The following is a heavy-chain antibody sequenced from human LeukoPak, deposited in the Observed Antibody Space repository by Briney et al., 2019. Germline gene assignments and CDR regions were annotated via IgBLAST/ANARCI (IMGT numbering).Heavy chain of an antibody. J-gene: IGHJ4*02. Sequence: SETLSLTCTVSGGSISSGDYYWSWIRQPPGKGLEWIGYIYYSGSTYYNPSLKSRVTISVDTSKNQFSLKLSSVTAADTAVYYCARGGYYYDSSGYPPPDYWGQGTLVTVSS. CDR1: GGSISSGDYY. CDR3: ARGGYYYDSSGYPPPDY. D-gene: IGHD3-22*01. CDR2: IYYSGST. V-gene: IGHV4-30-4*01.